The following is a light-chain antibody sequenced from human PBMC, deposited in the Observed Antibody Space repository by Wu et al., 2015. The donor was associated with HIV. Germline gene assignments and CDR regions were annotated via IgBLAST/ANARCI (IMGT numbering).Light chain of an antibody. CDR1: QSISSN. J-gene: IGKJ3*01. CDR2: GAS. V-gene: IGKV3-15*01. Sequence: EIVMTQSPATLSVSPGERATLSCRASQSISSNLAWYQQKPGQTPRLLIYGASIRATGIPARFSGSGSGTEFTLTISSLQSEDFVIYYCQQYNNWVTFGLGPKWISN. CDR3: QQYNNWVT.